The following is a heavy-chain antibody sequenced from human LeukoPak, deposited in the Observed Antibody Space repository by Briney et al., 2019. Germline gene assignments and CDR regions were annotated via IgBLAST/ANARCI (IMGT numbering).Heavy chain of an antibody. D-gene: IGHD6-19*01. CDR1: GGSISSYY. Sequence: PSETLSLTCTVSGGSISSYYWSWIQQPPGKGLEWIGYIYYSGSTNYNPSLKSRVTISVDTSKNQFSLKLSSVTAADTAVYYCARDRGQWLLNWFDPWGQGTLVTVSS. V-gene: IGHV4-59*01. J-gene: IGHJ5*02. CDR3: ARDRGQWLLNWFDP. CDR2: IYYSGST.